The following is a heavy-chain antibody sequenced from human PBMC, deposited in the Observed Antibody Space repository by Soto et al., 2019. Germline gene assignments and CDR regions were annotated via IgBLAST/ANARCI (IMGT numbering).Heavy chain of an antibody. CDR2: INAGNGNT. Sequence: ASVKVSCKASGYTFTSYTIHWVRQAPGQRLEWMGWINAGNGNTKYSQKFQGRVTITRDTSASTAYMELSSLRSEDTAVYYCARVPLGGPFDYWGQGTLVTVS. J-gene: IGHJ4*02. CDR3: ARVPLGGPFDY. V-gene: IGHV1-3*01. CDR1: GYTFTSYT. D-gene: IGHD1-1*01.